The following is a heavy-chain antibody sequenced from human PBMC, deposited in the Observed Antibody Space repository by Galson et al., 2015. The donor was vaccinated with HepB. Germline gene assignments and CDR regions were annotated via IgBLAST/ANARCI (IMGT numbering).Heavy chain of an antibody. V-gene: IGHV1-2*02. D-gene: IGHD3-22*01. CDR1: GYTFTGYY. Sequence: SVKVSCKASGYTFTGYYMHWVRQAPGQGLEWMGWINPNSGGTNYAQKFQGRVTMTRDTPISTAYMELSRLRSDDTAVYYCARDRGQWLLASLFDYWGQGTLVTVSS. CDR2: INPNSGGT. CDR3: ARDRGQWLLASLFDY. J-gene: IGHJ4*02.